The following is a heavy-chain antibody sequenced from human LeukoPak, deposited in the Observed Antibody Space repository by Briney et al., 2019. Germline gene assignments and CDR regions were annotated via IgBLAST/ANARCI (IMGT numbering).Heavy chain of an antibody. CDR1: GCSISSDGYH. CDR2: IYYSGST. V-gene: IGHV4-31*11. J-gene: IGHJ4*02. Sequence: PSETLSLTCAVSGCSISSDGYHWSRIPQHPGMGLEWIGYIYYSGSTYYNPSLKSRVTISVDTSKNQFSLKLSSVTAADTAVYYCARDRTSGVDYWGQGTLVTVSS. CDR3: ARDRTSGVDY. D-gene: IGHD6-19*01.